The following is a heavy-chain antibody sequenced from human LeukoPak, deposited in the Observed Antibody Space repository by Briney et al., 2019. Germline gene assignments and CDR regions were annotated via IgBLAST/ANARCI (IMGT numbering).Heavy chain of an antibody. J-gene: IGHJ2*01. D-gene: IGHD2-2*01. Sequence: GGSLRLSCAASGFTFSSYAMSWVRQAPGKGLEWVSYISSSGSTIYYADSVKGRFTISRGNSQNTLYLQMNSLRADDTAVYYCAKVDCGSTGCRRFDLWGRGTLLTVSS. CDR1: GFTFSSYA. CDR3: AKVDCGSTGCRRFDL. CDR2: ISSSGSTI. V-gene: IGHV3-23*01.